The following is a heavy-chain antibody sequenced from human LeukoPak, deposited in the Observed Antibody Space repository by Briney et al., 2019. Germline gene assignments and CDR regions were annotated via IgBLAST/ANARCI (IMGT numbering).Heavy chain of an antibody. J-gene: IGHJ4*02. D-gene: IGHD6-19*01. CDR2: LYTSGST. CDR3: ARDGSGWYQYYFDY. Sequence: PSETLSLTSTVSGGSISSYYWSWIRQPAGKGLEWIGRLYTSGSTNYNPSLKSRVTMSVDKSKNQFSLKLSPVTAADTAVYYCARDGSGWYQYYFDYWGQGTLLTVSS. V-gene: IGHV4-4*07. CDR1: GGSISSYY.